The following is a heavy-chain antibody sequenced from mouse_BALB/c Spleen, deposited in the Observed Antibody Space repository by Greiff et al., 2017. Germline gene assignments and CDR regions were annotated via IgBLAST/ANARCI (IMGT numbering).Heavy chain of an antibody. CDR1: GFTFNIYA. Sequence: EVQLVESGGGLVQPKGSLKLSCAASGFTFNIYAMNWVRQAPGKGLEWVARISSKSNNYATYYADSVKARFTISTDDSQSMLYLQMNNLKTEDTAMYYCVRHMIATEFAYWGQGTLVTVSA. D-gene: IGHD2-4*01. CDR3: VRHMIATEFAY. J-gene: IGHJ3*01. V-gene: IGHV10-1*02. CDR2: ISSKSNNYAT.